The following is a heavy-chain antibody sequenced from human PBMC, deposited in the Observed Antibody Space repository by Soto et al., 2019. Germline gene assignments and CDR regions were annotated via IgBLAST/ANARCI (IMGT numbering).Heavy chain of an antibody. Sequence: QVHLVQSGAEVKKPGASVKVSCKASGYTFTSYGITWVRQAPGQGLEWMGWISAHNGNTDYAQKVQGRVIGTRGTSTSTAYMELRSLLSDDTAVYYCARGRYGDYWGQGALVTVSS. CDR3: ARGRYGDY. V-gene: IGHV1-18*01. CDR2: ISAHNGNT. CDR1: GYTFTSYG. J-gene: IGHJ4*02. D-gene: IGHD1-1*01.